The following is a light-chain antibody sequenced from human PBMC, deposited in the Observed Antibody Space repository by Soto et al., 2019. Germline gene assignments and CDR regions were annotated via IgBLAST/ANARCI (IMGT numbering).Light chain of an antibody. CDR1: QSVSSN. CDR3: QQYDNWPQM. V-gene: IGKV3-15*01. Sequence: EIVMTQSPATLSVSPGERATLSCRASQSVSSNLAWYQQKTGQAPRLLIYGASTRATGIPARFSGSGSGTEFTLTITSLQSEDFAVYYCQQYDNWPQMFGQGTKVDIK. J-gene: IGKJ1*01. CDR2: GAS.